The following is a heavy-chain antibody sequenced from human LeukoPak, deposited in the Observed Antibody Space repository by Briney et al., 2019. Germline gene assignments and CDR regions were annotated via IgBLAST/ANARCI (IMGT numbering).Heavy chain of an antibody. CDR2: IIPMFNTS. J-gene: IGHJ6*03. Sequence: SVKVSCKASGGTFSSYAISWVRQAPGQGLEWMGRIIPMFNTSNYAQTYQDRVTITTDESTSTAYMELSSLRSEDTAVYYCAISTWLQLRYYYYMDVWGKGTTVTVSS. CDR3: AISTWLQLRYYYYMDV. CDR1: GGTFSSYA. D-gene: IGHD5-24*01. V-gene: IGHV1-69*05.